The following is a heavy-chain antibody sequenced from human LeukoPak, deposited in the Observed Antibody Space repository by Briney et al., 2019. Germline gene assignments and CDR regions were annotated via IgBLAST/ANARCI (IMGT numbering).Heavy chain of an antibody. CDR2: ISSSSSHT. J-gene: IGHJ4*02. Sequence: GGSLRLSCAASGFTFSDSYMNWIRQAPGKGLEWLSYISSSSSHTNYADSVKGRFTISRDNAKNSLYLQMNSLRAEDTAMYYCARGGGYYFDYWGQGTLVTVSS. CDR1: GFTFSDSY. V-gene: IGHV3-11*06. CDR3: ARGGGYYFDY. D-gene: IGHD4-23*01.